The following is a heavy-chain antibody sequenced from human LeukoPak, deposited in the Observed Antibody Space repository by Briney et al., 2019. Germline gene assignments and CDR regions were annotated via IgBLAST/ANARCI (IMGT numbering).Heavy chain of an antibody. CDR2: IIPIFGTA. Sequence: ASVKVSCKASGGTFSSYAISWVRQAPGQGPEWMGGIIPIFGTANYAQKFPARVTITTDESTSTAYMELSSLRSEDTAVYYCARVVIIWGYYYYMDVWGKGTTVTVSS. D-gene: IGHD3-3*01. CDR1: GGTFSSYA. CDR3: ARVVIIWGYYYYMDV. J-gene: IGHJ6*03. V-gene: IGHV1-69*05.